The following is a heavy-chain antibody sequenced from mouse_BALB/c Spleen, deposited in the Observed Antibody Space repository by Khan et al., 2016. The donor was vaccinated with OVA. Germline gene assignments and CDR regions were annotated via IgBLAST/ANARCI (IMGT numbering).Heavy chain of an antibody. J-gene: IGHJ3*01. CDR3: VRGRKFAY. CDR2: ISTNYGDA. V-gene: IGHV1S137*01. CDR1: GYTFTDYA. D-gene: IGHD1-1*01. Sequence: QVQLQQSGAELVRPGVSVKISCKASGYTFTDYAMHWVKQRHAKNLEWIGVISTNYGDADYSQKFQGKASMTVDRSSSTVYMDLARLTSDDSAICYCVRGRKFAYWGQGTLVTVSA.